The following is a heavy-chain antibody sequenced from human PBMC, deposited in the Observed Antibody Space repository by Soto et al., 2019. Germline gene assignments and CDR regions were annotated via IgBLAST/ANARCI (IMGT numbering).Heavy chain of an antibody. V-gene: IGHV4-39*01. J-gene: IGHJ1*01. CDR1: GGSISSSSYY. CDR3: ASGSYSVGSPYYYGPY. CDR2: IYYSGST. D-gene: IGHD1-26*01. Sequence: SETLSLTCTVSGGSISSSSYYWGWIRQPPGKGLEWIGSIYYSGSTYYNPSLKSRVTISVDTSKNQFSLKLSSVTAADTAVYYCASGSYSVGSPYYYGPYWAQGTLVTVS.